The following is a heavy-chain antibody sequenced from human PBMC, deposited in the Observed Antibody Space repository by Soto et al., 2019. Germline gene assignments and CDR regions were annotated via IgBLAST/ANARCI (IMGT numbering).Heavy chain of an antibody. J-gene: IGHJ4*02. D-gene: IGHD6-13*01. V-gene: IGHV3-30-3*01. CDR1: GFTFSSYA. Sequence: TGGSLRLSCAASGFTFSSYAMHWVRQAPGKGLEWVAVISYDGSNKYYADSVKGRFTISRDNSKNTLYLQMNSLRAEDTAVYYCARDRSIAAAGTVDYWGQGTLVTVSS. CDR3: ARDRSIAAAGTVDY. CDR2: ISYDGSNK.